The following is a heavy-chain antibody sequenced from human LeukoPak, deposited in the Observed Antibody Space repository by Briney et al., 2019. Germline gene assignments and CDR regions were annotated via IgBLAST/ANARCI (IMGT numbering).Heavy chain of an antibody. CDR1: GFTFSSYA. D-gene: IGHD5-24*01. CDR3: AKGNWDGYNRAFDI. CDR2: ISGSGGGT. J-gene: IGHJ3*02. Sequence: GGSLRLSCAASGFTFSSYAMSWVRQAPGKGLEWVSGISGSGGGTYYGDSVKGRFTISRDNSKNTLYLQMNSLRAEDTAVYYCAKGNWDGYNRAFDIWGPGTMVTVSS. V-gene: IGHV3-23*01.